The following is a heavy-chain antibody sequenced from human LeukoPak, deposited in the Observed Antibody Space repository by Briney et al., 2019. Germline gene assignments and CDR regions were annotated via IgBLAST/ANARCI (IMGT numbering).Heavy chain of an antibody. CDR3: ARVPGGWFGELLFDY. V-gene: IGHV4-59*01. Sequence: LSETLSLTCTVSGGSISSYYWSWIRQPPGKGLEWDGYIYYSGSTNYNPSLKSRVTISVDTSKNQFSLKLSSVTAADTAVYYCARVPGGWFGELLFDYWGQGTLVTVSS. CDR1: GGSISSYY. J-gene: IGHJ4*02. CDR2: IYYSGST. D-gene: IGHD3-10*01.